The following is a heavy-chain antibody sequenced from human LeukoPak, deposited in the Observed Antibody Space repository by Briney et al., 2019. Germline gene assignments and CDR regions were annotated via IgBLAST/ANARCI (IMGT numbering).Heavy chain of an antibody. V-gene: IGHV3-23*01. CDR1: GFTFSSSA. CDR3: TKGGSYAPLDY. CDR2: INDSGGDS. J-gene: IGHJ4*02. Sequence: GGSLRLSCTASGFTFSSSAMTWVRQAPGKGLEWASVINDSGGDSIYTDSVKDRFTISRDNSKNTLYLQMNSLRAEDTAVYYCTKGGSYAPLDYWGQGTLVTVSS. D-gene: IGHD1-26*01.